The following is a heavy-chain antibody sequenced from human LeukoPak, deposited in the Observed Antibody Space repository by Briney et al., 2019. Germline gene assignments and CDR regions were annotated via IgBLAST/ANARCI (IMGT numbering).Heavy chain of an antibody. CDR3: ARDSFYYDSSDPSHFDY. D-gene: IGHD3-22*01. CDR2: IIPIFGIA. V-gene: IGHV1-69*04. J-gene: IGHJ4*02. Sequence: SVKVSCKASGGTFSSYAISWVRQAPVQGLEWMGRIIPIFGIANYAQKFQGRVTITADKSTSTAYMELSSLRSEDTAVYYCARDSFYYDSSDPSHFDYWGQGTLVTVSS. CDR1: GGTFSSYA.